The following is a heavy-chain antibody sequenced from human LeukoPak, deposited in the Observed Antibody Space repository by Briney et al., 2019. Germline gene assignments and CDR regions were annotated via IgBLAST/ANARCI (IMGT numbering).Heavy chain of an antibody. D-gene: IGHD4-17*01. CDR3: ARTTVKGGYYYYYGMDV. CDR2: IDSSSSTR. CDR1: GFTFSSYN. J-gene: IGHJ6*02. Sequence: GGSLRLSCAASGFTFSSYNMNWVRQAPGKGLEWVSYIDSSSSTRYYADSVKGRFTISRGNSKNTLYLQMNSLRAEDTAVYYCARTTVKGGYYYYYGMDVWGQGTTVTVSS. V-gene: IGHV3-48*01.